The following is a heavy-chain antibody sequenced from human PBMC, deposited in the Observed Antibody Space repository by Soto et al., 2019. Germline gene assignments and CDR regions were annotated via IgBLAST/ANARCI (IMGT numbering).Heavy chain of an antibody. D-gene: IGHD6-13*01. J-gene: IGHJ4*02. CDR3: ARDRYSSSWYF. CDR2: ISGSGGST. Sequence: GGSLRLSCAASGFTFSSHAMSWVRQAPGKGLEWASDISGSGGSTYYADSVKGRFTISRDNSKNTLYLQMNSLRAEDTAVYYCARDRYSSSWYFWGQGTLVTVSS. CDR1: GFTFSSHA. V-gene: IGHV3-23*01.